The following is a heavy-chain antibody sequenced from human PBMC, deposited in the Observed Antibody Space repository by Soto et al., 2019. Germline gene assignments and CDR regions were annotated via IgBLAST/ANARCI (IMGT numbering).Heavy chain of an antibody. V-gene: IGHV4-34*08. CDR2: INHSGST. CDR3: AIFPTYYYGSVSYYQGYFDY. CDR1: GGNFSGYY. J-gene: IGHJ4*02. Sequence: PSETMSLTCAVYGGNFSGYYWSWIRQPPGKGLEWIGEINHSGSTNYNPSLKSRVTISVDTSKNQFSLKLSSVTAADTAVYYCAIFPTYYYGSVSYYQGYFDYWRQGTLVTVSS. D-gene: IGHD3-10*01.